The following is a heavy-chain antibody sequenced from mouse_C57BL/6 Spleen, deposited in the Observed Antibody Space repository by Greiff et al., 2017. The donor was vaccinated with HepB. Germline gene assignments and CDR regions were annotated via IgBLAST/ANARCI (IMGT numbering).Heavy chain of an antibody. J-gene: IGHJ2*01. CDR3: ARGRFGYSYFDY. CDR2: IDPSDSYT. D-gene: IGHD2-3*01. CDR1: GYTFTSYW. Sequence: QVQLQQPGAELVMPGASVKLSCKASGYTFTSYWMHWVKQRPGQGLEWIGEIDPSDSYTNYNQKFKGKSTLTVDKSSSTAYMQLSSLTSEDSAVYYCARGRFGYSYFDYWGQGTTLTVSS. V-gene: IGHV1-69*01.